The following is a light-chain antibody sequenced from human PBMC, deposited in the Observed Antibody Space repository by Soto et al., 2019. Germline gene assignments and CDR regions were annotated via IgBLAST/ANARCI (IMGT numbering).Light chain of an antibody. V-gene: IGLV2-14*03. CDR1: SSDVGGYNF. J-gene: IGLJ1*01. Sequence: QSVLTQPASVFGSPGQSITISCTGTSSDVGGYNFVSWYQQHPGKAPKLMIYEVSSRPSGVSNRFSGSKSGNTASLTISGLQPEDEAEYYCSSYTTSSTLVFGTGTKVPVL. CDR2: EVS. CDR3: SSYTTSSTLV.